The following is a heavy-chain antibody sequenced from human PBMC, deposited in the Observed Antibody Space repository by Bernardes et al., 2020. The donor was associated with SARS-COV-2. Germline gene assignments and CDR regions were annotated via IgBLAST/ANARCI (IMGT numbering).Heavy chain of an antibody. CDR3: ARDPYSSGWHIGNWYFDL. CDR2: ISSTSSYI. CDR1: GFTFSTYS. J-gene: IGHJ2*01. Sequence: GYLSLSCAAAGFTFSTYSMNWVRPAPGKGLEWVSSISSTSSYIYYADSVKGRFTVSRDNAKNSLYLQMNSLRAEDTAVYYCARDPYSSGWHIGNWYFDLWGRGTLVTVSS. V-gene: IGHV3-21*01. D-gene: IGHD6-19*01.